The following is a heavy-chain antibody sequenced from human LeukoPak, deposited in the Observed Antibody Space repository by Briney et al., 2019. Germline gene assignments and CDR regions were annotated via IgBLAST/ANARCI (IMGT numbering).Heavy chain of an antibody. CDR3: AKDLRSSNYYYFDY. D-gene: IGHD6-13*01. CDR1: GFTFSSYA. CDR2: ISGSAGSK. J-gene: IGHJ4*02. V-gene: IGHV3-23*01. Sequence: PGGSLRLSCAASGFTFSSYAMSWVRQAPGKGLEWVSGISGSAGSKYYAASVKGRFTTTRDNSKNTLYLQMNSLRAEDTAVYYCAKDLRSSNYYYFDYWGQGTLVTVSS.